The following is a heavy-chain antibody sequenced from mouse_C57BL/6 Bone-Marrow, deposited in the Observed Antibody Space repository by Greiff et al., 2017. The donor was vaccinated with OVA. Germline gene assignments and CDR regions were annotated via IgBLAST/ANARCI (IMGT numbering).Heavy chain of an antibody. D-gene: IGHD2-3*01. J-gene: IGHJ2*01. CDR1: GFSLTSYG. V-gene: IGHV2-6*01. CDR3: ASEGDGYYFDY. CDR2: IWGVGST. Sequence: VQLQQSGPGLVAPSQSLSITCTVSGFSLTSYGVDWVRHSPGKGLEWLGVIWGVGSTNYNSALKSRLSISKDNSKSQVFLNMNSLQTDDTAMYYCASEGDGYYFDYWGQGTTLTVSS.